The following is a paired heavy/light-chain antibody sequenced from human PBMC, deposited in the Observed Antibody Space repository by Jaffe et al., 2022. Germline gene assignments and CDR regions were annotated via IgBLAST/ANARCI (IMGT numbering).Heavy chain of an antibody. V-gene: IGHV4-59*01. J-gene: IGHJ4*02. CDR2: FYYTGGT. D-gene: IGHD3-10*01. Sequence: QVRLQESGPGLVKPSETLSLTCTVSDGSISSYYWSWIRQPPGQGLEWIGYFYYTGGTNYNPSLKSRVSISVDTSKNQFSLKLSSVTAADTAVYYCARESEYGSGTYIDYWGQGTLVTVSS. CDR1: DGSISSYY. CDR3: ARESEYGSGTYIDY.
Light chain of an antibody. CDR3: QQYYIYPRT. Sequence: DIQMTQSPSSLSASVGDRVTITCRASQGISNYLAWFQQKPGKAPKSLIYAASSLQSGVPSKFSGSGSGTDFTLTISSLQPEDFATYYCQQYYIYPRTFGQGTKVEIK. CDR1: QGISNY. CDR2: AAS. V-gene: IGKV1-16*02. J-gene: IGKJ1*01.